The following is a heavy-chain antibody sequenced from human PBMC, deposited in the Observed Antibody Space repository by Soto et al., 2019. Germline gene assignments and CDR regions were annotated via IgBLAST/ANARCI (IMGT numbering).Heavy chain of an antibody. CDR2: LDGAGGST. V-gene: IGHV3-23*01. CDR1: GFTFSYFA. Sequence: GESLRLSCLASGFTFSYFAMTWIRHVPGRGLEWVASLDGAGGSTYYAESVRGRFSISRDNSQNTLFLQMKRLTVDDTAIYYCAAPXDEYGSGVSWFTYGMDIWGQGTTVTVSS. D-gene: IGHD3-10*01. CDR3: AAPXDEYGSGVSWFTYGMDI. J-gene: IGHJ6*01.